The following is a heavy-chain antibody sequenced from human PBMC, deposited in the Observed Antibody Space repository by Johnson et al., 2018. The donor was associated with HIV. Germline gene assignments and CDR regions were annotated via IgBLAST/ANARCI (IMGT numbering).Heavy chain of an antibody. CDR2: IYSGGST. V-gene: IGHV3-66*01. Sequence: VQLVESGGGLVQPGGSLRLSCAASGFTVSSNYMTWVRQAPGKGLEWVSVIYSGGSTYYADSVKGRFTISRDNSKNTLYLQMNSLRAEDTAVYYCAGENRVDAFDIWGQGTMVTVSS. D-gene: IGHD2/OR15-2a*01. J-gene: IGHJ3*02. CDR3: AGENRVDAFDI. CDR1: GFTVSSNY.